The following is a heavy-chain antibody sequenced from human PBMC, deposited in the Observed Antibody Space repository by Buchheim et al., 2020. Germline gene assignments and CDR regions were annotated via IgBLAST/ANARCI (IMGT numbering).Heavy chain of an antibody. CDR1: GYTFTSYD. V-gene: IGHV1-8*01. D-gene: IGHD2-2*01. CDR2: MNPNSGNT. CDR3: ARSPPVYCSSTSCYAEVGNWFDP. Sequence: QVQLVQSGAEVKKPGASVKVSCKASGYTFTSYDINWVRQATGQGLEWMGWMNPNSGNTGYAQKFQGRVTMTRNTSISTAYMELSSLRSEDTAVYYCARSPPVYCSSTSCYAEVGNWFDPWGQGTL. J-gene: IGHJ5*02.